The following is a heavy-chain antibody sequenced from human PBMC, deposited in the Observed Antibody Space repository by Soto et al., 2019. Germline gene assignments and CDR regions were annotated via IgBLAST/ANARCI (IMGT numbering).Heavy chain of an antibody. J-gene: IGHJ4*02. D-gene: IGHD3-16*01. V-gene: IGHV3-23*01. CDR2: ISGSGGRS. CDR3: AKAFFVWSSEQPYYFDY. CDR1: GFTFSNYA. Sequence: EVQLLDSGGGLVQPGGSLRLSCAASGFTFSNYAMTWVRQGPGKGLEWVSGISGSGGRSYYADSVKGRFTISRDNSMSTLDLQMNSLRAEDTAVYYCAKAFFVWSSEQPYYFDYWGQGTLVTVSS.